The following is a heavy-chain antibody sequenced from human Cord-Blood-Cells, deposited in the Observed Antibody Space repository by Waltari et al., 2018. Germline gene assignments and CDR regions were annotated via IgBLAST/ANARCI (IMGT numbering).Heavy chain of an antibody. Sequence: QVQLVESGGGVVQPGRSLRLSCAASGFTFSSYGLHWVRQAPGKGLEWVAVIWYDGSNKYYADSVKGRFTISRDNSKNTLYLQMNSLRAEDTAVYYCARDLYRWQLVHYFDYWGQGTLVTVSS. CDR1: GFTFSSYG. V-gene: IGHV3-33*01. D-gene: IGHD6-6*01. CDR2: IWYDGSNK. J-gene: IGHJ4*02. CDR3: ARDLYRWQLVHYFDY.